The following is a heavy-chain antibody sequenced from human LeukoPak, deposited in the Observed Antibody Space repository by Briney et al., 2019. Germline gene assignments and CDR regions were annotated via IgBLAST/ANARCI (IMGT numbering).Heavy chain of an antibody. V-gene: IGHV1-2*06. CDR3: ARDYCSSTSCLFDY. Sequence: ASVKVSCKASGYTFTGYHMHWVRQAPGQGLEWMGRINPNSGDTNYAQKFEGRVTMTRDTSISTAYMELSRLRSDDTAVYYCARDYCSSTSCLFDYWGQGTLVTVSS. CDR1: GYTFTGYH. J-gene: IGHJ4*02. D-gene: IGHD2-2*01. CDR2: INPNSGDT.